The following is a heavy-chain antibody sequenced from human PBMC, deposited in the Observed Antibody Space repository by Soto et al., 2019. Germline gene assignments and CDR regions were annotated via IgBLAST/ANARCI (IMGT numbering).Heavy chain of an antibody. CDR3: AHRPEDGRPYCPPVTAVLLNRSTDL. D-gene: IGHD2-21*01. CDR1: EG. CDR2: IYWNDDK. J-gene: IGHJ2*01. V-gene: IGHV2-5*01. Sequence: EGVGWIRQPPGKALEWLALIYWNDDKRYSPSLKSRLTITKDTSKNQVALTMTNMDPVDTATYYCAHRPEDGRPYCPPVTAVLLNRSTDL.